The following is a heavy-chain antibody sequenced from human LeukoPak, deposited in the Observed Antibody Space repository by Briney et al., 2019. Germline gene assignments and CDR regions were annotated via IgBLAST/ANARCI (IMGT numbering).Heavy chain of an antibody. V-gene: IGHV4-61*02. Sequence: SETLSLTCTVSGGSISSGSYYWRWIRQPAGKGLEWLGRIYTSGRTNYKTSLKSRVNISVDTSKNQFSLKLSSVTAADTAVYYCARESQGHSSSYYYYYYMDVWGKGTSVTVSS. CDR2: IYTSGRT. CDR3: ARESQGHSSSYYYYYYMDV. CDR1: GGSISSGSYY. J-gene: IGHJ6*03. D-gene: IGHD5-18*01.